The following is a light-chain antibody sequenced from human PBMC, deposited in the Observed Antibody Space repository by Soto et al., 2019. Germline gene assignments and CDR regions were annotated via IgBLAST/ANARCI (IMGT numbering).Light chain of an antibody. CDR1: SSNVGSYKL. CDR3: CSSGGSPTYV. V-gene: IGLV2-23*02. Sequence: QSALTQPASVSGSPGRSITISCTGTSSNVGSYKLVSWYQQHPGKAPKLMIFEVNKRPSGVSNRFSGSKSGNTASLTISGLKVEDEAHYYCCSSGGSPTYVFGTGTKVTV. CDR2: EVN. J-gene: IGLJ1*01.